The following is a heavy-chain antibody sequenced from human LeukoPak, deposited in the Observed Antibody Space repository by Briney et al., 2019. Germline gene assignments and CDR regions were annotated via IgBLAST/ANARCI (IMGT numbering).Heavy chain of an antibody. CDR2: ISGSGAST. Sequence: GGSLRLSCAASGFTFSNYAMSWVRQAPGKGLEWVSVISGSGASTYYADSVKGRFTISRDNSKNTLYLQMNSLRAEDTAVYYCARDPTPGGDGWFDLWGQGTLVTVSS. V-gene: IGHV3-23*01. J-gene: IGHJ5*02. CDR3: ARDPTPGGDGWFDL. CDR1: GFTFSNYA. D-gene: IGHD2-21*02.